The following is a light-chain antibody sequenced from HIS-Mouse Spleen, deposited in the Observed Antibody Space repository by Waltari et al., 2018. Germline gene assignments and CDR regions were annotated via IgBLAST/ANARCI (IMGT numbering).Light chain of an antibody. CDR1: QGISSW. J-gene: IGKJ1*01. Sequence: DIQLTQSPSFLSASVGDRVTITCRASQGISSWLAWYQQKPGKAPKLLIYTASTLQSGVPSRFSGSGSGTEFTLTISSLQPEDFATYYCQQHNSYPPTFGQGTKVEIK. CDR2: TAS. V-gene: IGKV1-9*01. CDR3: QQHNSYPPT.